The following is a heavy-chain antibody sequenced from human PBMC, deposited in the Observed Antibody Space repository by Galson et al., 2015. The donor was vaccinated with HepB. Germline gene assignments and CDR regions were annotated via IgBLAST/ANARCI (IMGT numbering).Heavy chain of an antibody. V-gene: IGHV4-59*01. Sequence: ETLSLTCSVSSGPINTYYWSWIRQTPGKGLEWIGSMFHSGSSSYNPSLKSRGSMSLESSKNQFSLKLKSVTPADTAVYYCAGEGPSGVDDYWGQGTLVTVSA. CDR3: AGEGPSGVDDY. CDR2: MFHSGSS. CDR1: SGPINTYY. D-gene: IGHD2-8*01. J-gene: IGHJ4*02.